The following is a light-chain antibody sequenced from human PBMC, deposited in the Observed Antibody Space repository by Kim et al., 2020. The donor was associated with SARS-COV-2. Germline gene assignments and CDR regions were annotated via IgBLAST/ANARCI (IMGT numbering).Light chain of an antibody. CDR1: QILLYSNGYNY. J-gene: IGKJ3*01. Sequence: PASISCSSSQILLYSNGYNYLYWYLQKPGQSPQLLISLCSNRASGVPDRFSGSGSGTDFTLKISRVEAEDVGVYYCMQALQTPFTFGPGTKVDIK. CDR2: LCS. V-gene: IGKV2-28*01. CDR3: MQALQTPFT.